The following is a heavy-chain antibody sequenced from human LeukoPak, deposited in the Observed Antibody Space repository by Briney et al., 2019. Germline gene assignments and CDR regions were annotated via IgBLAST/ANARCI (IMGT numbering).Heavy chain of an antibody. CDR2: IYYSGST. V-gene: IGHV4-59*01. J-gene: IGHJ4*02. CDR1: GGSISSYY. Sequence: PSETLSLTCTVSGGSISSYYWSWIRQPPGKGLEWIGYIYYSGSTNYNPSLKSRVTISVDTSKNQFSLKLSSVTAADTAIYYCARENPSGYYNRPIDYWGQGTLVTVSS. CDR3: ARENPSGYYNRPIDY. D-gene: IGHD3-22*01.